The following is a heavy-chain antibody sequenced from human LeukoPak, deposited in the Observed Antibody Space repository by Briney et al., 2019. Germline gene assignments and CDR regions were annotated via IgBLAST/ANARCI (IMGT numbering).Heavy chain of an antibody. D-gene: IGHD6-13*01. CDR2: IIPIFGTA. J-gene: IGHJ4*02. Sequence: SVKVSCKASGGTFSSYAISWVRQAPGQGLQWMGGIIPIFGTANYAQKFQGRVTITTDESTSTAYMELSSLRSEDTAVYYCASQSSWGTFFDYWGQGTLVTVSS. CDR1: GGTFSSYA. CDR3: ASQSSWGTFFDY. V-gene: IGHV1-69*05.